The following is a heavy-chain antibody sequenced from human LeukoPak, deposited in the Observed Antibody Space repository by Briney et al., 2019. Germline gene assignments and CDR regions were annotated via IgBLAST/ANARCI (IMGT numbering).Heavy chain of an antibody. CDR3: AREFSGYADAFDI. CDR2: IYYSGST. D-gene: IGHD5-12*01. Sequence: SSETLSFTCTVSGGSINSSSYYWGWIRQPPGKGLEWIGSIYYSGSTNYNPSLKSRVTISVDTSKNQFSLKLSSVTAADTAVYYCAREFSGYADAFDIWGQGTMVTVSS. CDR1: GGSINSSSYY. V-gene: IGHV4-39*07. J-gene: IGHJ3*02.